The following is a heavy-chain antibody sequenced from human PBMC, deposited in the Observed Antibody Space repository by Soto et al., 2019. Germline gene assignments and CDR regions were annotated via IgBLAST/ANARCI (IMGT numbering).Heavy chain of an antibody. V-gene: IGHV4-34*01. CDR3: AREVAMVRGVIPVFDY. CDR2: IKHSGST. Sequence: QVQLQQWGAGLLKPSETLSLTCAVYGGSFSGYYWSWIRQPPGKGLEWIGEIKHSGSTNYNPSLTSRVTISVDPSKTQFSLKLSAVAAADTAVYYCAREVAMVRGVIPVFDYWGQGTLVTVSS. CDR1: GGSFSGYY. J-gene: IGHJ4*02. D-gene: IGHD3-10*01.